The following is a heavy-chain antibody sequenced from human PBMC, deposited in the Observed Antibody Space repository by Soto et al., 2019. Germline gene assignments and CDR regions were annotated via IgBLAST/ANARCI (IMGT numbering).Heavy chain of an antibody. CDR1: GYTFTSYG. V-gene: IGHV1-18*01. CDR3: ARDSPPGDY. Sequence: QVQLVQSGAEVKKPGASVKVSCKASGYTFTSYGISWVRQAPGQGLEWMGWISAYNGNTNSAQKLQGRVTMTTDTSTGTAYMELRGLRADDTPVQYCARDSPPGDYWGQGTLVTVSS. J-gene: IGHJ4*02. CDR2: ISAYNGNT.